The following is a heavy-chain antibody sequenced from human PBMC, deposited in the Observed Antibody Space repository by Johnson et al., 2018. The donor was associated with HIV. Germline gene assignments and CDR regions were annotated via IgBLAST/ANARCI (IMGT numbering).Heavy chain of an antibody. J-gene: IGHJ3*02. D-gene: IGHD3-3*01. V-gene: IGHV3-30*18. Sequence: QVQLVESGGGVVQPGRSLRLSCAASGFTFSTYDMHWVRQAPGKGLEWVAIISYDGSNKYYADSVKGRFTISRDNSKNTLYLQMNSLRAEDTAVFCCVKGSRPRALYDFWSGVPDAFGIWGQGTMVTVSS. CDR2: ISYDGSNK. CDR1: GFTFSTYD. CDR3: VKGSRPRALYDFWSGVPDAFGI.